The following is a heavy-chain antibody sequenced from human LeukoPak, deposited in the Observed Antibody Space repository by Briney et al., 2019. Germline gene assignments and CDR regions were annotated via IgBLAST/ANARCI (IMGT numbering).Heavy chain of an antibody. D-gene: IGHD1-7*01. CDR3: AKERGTARTTHFAS. Sequence: GGSLRLSCAASGLIFRNYGMHWVRQAPGKGLEWVAYVRYYGSTKYYADSVKGRFTISRDDSRSTLYLQMNSLRAEDTAVYYYAKERGTARTTHFASWGQGTLVTVSS. CDR2: VRYYGSTK. V-gene: IGHV3-30*02. J-gene: IGHJ4*02. CDR1: GLIFRNYG.